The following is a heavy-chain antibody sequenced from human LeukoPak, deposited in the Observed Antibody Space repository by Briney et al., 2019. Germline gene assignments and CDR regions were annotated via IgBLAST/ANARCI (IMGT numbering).Heavy chain of an antibody. V-gene: IGHV3-30-3*02. J-gene: IGHJ3*02. CDR1: GFTFSSFA. Sequence: PGGSLRLSCAASGFTFSSFAMHWVRQAPGKGLEWVAAIAYDTSNKYYADSVKGRFTISRDNSKNTLYLQMNSLRAEDTAVYHCAKDAILSQDAFDIWGQGTMVTVSS. CDR2: IAYDTSNK. CDR3: AKDAILSQDAFDI. D-gene: IGHD3-9*01.